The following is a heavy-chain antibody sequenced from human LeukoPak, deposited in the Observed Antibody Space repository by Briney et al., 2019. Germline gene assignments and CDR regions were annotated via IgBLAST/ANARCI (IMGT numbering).Heavy chain of an antibody. V-gene: IGHV5-51*01. CDR3: ARQNDFRLDY. CDR2: IYPGDSDT. Sequence: GESLKISCKGSGYTFSSYWTGWVRQMPGKGLEWMGIIYPGDSDTRYSPSLQGQVTISVDTSIGTAYLQWSSLKASDTAIYYCARQNDFRLDYWGQGTLATVSS. CDR1: GYTFSSYW. J-gene: IGHJ4*02. D-gene: IGHD3-3*01.